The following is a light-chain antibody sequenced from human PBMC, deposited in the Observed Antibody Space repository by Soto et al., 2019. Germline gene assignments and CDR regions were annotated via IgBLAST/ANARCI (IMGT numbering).Light chain of an antibody. Sequence: DSQMTQSPSTLSASVGDRVTITCRARQSISSWLAWYQQKPGKAPKLLIYKASSLESGVPSRFSGSGSGTEFTLTISSLQPDDFATYYCQQYNSYSPEYTFGQGTKLEIK. CDR2: KAS. CDR3: QQYNSYSPEYT. CDR1: QSISSW. V-gene: IGKV1-5*03. J-gene: IGKJ2*01.